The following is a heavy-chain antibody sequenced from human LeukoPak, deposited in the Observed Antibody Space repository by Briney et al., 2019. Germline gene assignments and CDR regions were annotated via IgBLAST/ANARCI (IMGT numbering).Heavy chain of an antibody. CDR1: GFTFSSYS. CDR2: ISGSSSYI. J-gene: IGHJ6*03. CDR3: AKDLADSSSWYSYYYMDV. Sequence: GGSLRLSCAASGFTFSSYSMNWVRQAPGKGLEWVSSISGSSSYIYYADSVKGRFTISRDNAKNSLYLQMNSLRAEDTAVYYCAKDLADSSSWYSYYYMDVWGKGTTVTISS. D-gene: IGHD6-13*01. V-gene: IGHV3-21*04.